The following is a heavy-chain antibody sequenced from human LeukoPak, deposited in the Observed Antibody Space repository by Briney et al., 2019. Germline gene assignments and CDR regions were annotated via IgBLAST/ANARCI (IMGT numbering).Heavy chain of an antibody. Sequence: SETLSLTCTVSGGSISTYYWSWIRQPPGKGLEWIGHIYNSGSTNYSPSLKSRVTISVDTSKNQFSLKLSSVTAADTAVYYCARVVGTGYYDSSGPIDYWGQGTLVTVSS. J-gene: IGHJ4*02. V-gene: IGHV4-59*01. CDR3: ARVVGTGYYDSSGPIDY. CDR2: IYNSGST. D-gene: IGHD3-22*01. CDR1: GGSISTYY.